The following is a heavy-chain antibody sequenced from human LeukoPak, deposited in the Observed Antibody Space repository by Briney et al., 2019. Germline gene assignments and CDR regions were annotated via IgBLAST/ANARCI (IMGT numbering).Heavy chain of an antibody. Sequence: SETLSLTCTVSGGSISSGSYYWSWIRQPAGKGLEWIGRIYTSGSTNYNPSLKSRVTISVDTSKNQFSLKLSSVTAADTAVYYCARTGGSGSYPYYYYYYMDVWGKGTTVTVSS. CDR1: GGSISSGSYY. CDR3: ARTGGSGSYPYYYYYYMDV. D-gene: IGHD3-10*01. V-gene: IGHV4-61*02. CDR2: IYTSGST. J-gene: IGHJ6*03.